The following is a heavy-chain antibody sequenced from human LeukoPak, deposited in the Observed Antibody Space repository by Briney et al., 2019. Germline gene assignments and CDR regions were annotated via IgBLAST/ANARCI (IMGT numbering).Heavy chain of an antibody. CDR3: AKDFYGDYVGYFDY. Sequence: PGRSLRLSCAASGFTFDDYAMHWVRQAPGKGLEWVSGISWNSGSIGYADSVKGRFTISRDNAKNSLYLQMNSLRAEDTALYYCAKDFYGDYVGYFDYWGLGTLVTVSS. V-gene: IGHV3-9*01. D-gene: IGHD4-17*01. J-gene: IGHJ4*02. CDR2: ISWNSGSI. CDR1: GFTFDDYA.